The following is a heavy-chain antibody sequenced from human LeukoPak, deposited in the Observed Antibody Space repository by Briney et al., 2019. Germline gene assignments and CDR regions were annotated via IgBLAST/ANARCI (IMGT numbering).Heavy chain of an antibody. D-gene: IGHD3-22*01. Sequence: ASVKVSCTASGGTFSSYAISWVRQAPGQGLEWMGGIIPIFGTANYAQKFQGRVTITADESTSTAYMELSSLRSEDTAVYYCATDSSGYIIDYWGQGTLVTVSS. CDR2: IIPIFGTA. CDR3: ATDSSGYIIDY. J-gene: IGHJ4*02. CDR1: GGTFSSYA. V-gene: IGHV1-69*13.